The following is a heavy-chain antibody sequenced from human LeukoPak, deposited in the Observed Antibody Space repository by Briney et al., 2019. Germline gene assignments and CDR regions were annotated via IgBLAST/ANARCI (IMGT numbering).Heavy chain of an antibody. J-gene: IGHJ4*02. CDR2: INHSGST. V-gene: IGHV4-34*01. CDR1: GGSFRGYY. D-gene: IGHD3-9*01. CDR3: ARRIWYHDILTAYNI. Sequence: KSSETLSLTCAVYGGSFRGYYWSWIRQPPGKGLEWIGEINHSGSTNYNPSLKSRVTISVDTSKNKFSLNLSSVTAADTAVYYCARRIWYHDILTAYNIWGQGTPVTVSS.